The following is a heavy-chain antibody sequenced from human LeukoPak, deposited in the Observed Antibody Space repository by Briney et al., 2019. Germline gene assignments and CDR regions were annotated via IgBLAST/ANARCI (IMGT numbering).Heavy chain of an antibody. CDR3: ARRLRRNYFDY. V-gene: IGHV3-48*03. D-gene: IGHD4-17*01. CDR1: GFTFSSYA. CDR2: ISSSGSTI. J-gene: IGHJ4*02. Sequence: GGSLRLSCAASGFTFSSYAMSWVRQAPGKGLEGVSYISSSGSTIYYADSVKGRFTISRDNAKNSLYLQMNSLRAEDTAVYYCARRLRRNYFDYWSQGTLVTVSS.